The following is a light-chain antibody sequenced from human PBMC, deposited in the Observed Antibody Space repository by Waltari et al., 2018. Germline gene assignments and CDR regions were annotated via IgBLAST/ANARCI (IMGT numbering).Light chain of an antibody. V-gene: IGKV4-1*01. CDR3: QQYYSSPYT. CDR1: QSVLFSLNNKNY. CDR2: WAS. J-gene: IGKJ2*01. Sequence: DIVMTQSPDSLAVSLGERATINCKSSQSVLFSLNNKNYLAWYQQKPGQPPKLLIYWASTRESGVPDRFSGSESGTDFTLTISSLQTEDVALYYCQQYYSSPYTFGQGTKLEI.